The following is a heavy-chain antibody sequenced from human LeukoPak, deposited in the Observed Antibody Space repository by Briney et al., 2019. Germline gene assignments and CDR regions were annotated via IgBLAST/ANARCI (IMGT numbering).Heavy chain of an antibody. V-gene: IGHV1-8*01. CDR3: ARVSPSDYPDY. J-gene: IGHJ4*02. CDR2: MNPNSGNT. Sequence: ASVKVSCKASGYTFTSYDINWVRQATGQGLEWMGWMNPNSGNTGYAQKFQGRVTMTTDTSTSTAYMELRSLRSDDTAVYYCARVSPSDYPDYWGQGTLVTVSS. D-gene: IGHD6-19*01. CDR1: GYTFTSYD.